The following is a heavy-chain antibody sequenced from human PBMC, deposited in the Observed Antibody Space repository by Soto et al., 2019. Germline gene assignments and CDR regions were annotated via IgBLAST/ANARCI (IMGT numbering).Heavy chain of an antibody. CDR1: GFTFSGSA. CDR2: IRSKANSYAT. J-gene: IGHJ4*02. V-gene: IGHV3-73*02. Sequence: EVQLVESGGGLVQPGGSLKLSRAASGFTFSGSAMHWVRQASGKGLEWVGRIRSKANSYATAYAASVKGRFTISRDDSKNTAYLQMNSLKTEDTAVYYCTAPLDYWGQGTLVTVSS. CDR3: TAPLDY.